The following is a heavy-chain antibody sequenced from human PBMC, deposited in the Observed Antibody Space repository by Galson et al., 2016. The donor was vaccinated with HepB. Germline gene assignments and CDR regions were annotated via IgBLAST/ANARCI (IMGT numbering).Heavy chain of an antibody. J-gene: IGHJ6*02. D-gene: IGHD6-13*01. CDR3: ARGGDSVGSSSYPLYGMDV. CDR1: GFPFRTYS. V-gene: IGHV3-48*02. CDR2: NSNSGTTI. Sequence: SLRLSCAASGFPFRTYSMSWVRQAPGKGLEWVSYNSNSGTTIHYADSVKGRFTISRDNAKSSLYLQANSLRDDDTAVFYCARGGDSVGSSSYPLYGMDVWGQGTTVTVAS.